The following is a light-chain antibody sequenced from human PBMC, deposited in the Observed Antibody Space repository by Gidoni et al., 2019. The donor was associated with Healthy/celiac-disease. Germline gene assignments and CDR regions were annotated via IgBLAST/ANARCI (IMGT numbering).Light chain of an antibody. V-gene: IGKV4-1*01. CDR1: QSVLYSSNNRNY. CDR2: WAS. CDR3: QQYYTTPRT. J-gene: IGKJ1*01. Sequence: DIVMTQSPDSLAVSLGERATIYCKSSQSVLYSSNNRNYLAWYQQKSGQPPKLLIYWASTRESGVPGRFSASGSGTDFTLTISSLQAEDVAVYYCQQYYTTPRTFXQXTKVEI.